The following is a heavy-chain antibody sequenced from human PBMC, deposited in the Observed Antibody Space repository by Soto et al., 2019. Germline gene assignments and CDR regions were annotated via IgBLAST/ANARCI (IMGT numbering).Heavy chain of an antibody. CDR1: GFTFSSYG. Sequence: GGSLRLSCAASGFTFSSYGMHWVRQAPGKGLQYVSTISSDGDITYYADSVKGRFTISRDNSKNTLYLQMNSLRPEDTAVYYCVKVSTFYDILTGYYSTNFFDPWGQGTLVTVSS. D-gene: IGHD3-9*01. CDR3: VKVSTFYDILTGYYSTNFFDP. J-gene: IGHJ5*02. V-gene: IGHV3-64D*06. CDR2: ISSDGDIT.